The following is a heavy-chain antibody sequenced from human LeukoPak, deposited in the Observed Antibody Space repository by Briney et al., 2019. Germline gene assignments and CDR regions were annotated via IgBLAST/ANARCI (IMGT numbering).Heavy chain of an antibody. CDR2: IYSAGTT. CDR1: GFAVSSVY. Sequence: PGGSLRVSCAASGFAVSSVYMTWVRQAPGKRLEWVSVIYSAGTTYSADSVKGRFTISRDNSKNTVYLQMNSLRVEDTAVYYCARSTDWFQKIFDYWGQGALVTVSS. CDR3: ARSTDWFQKIFDY. D-gene: IGHD3-9*01. J-gene: IGHJ4*02. V-gene: IGHV3-53*01.